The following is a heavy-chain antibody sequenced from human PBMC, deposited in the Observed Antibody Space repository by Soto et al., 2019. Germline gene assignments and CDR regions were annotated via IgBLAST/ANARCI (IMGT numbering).Heavy chain of an antibody. CDR3: AGCARSGMDV. Sequence: QVQLQESGPGLVKPSETLSLTCTVSGGSISSYYWSWIRQPPGKGLEWIGYIYYSGSTNYNPSLTSRVTISVDTSKNQFSLKLSSVTAADTAVYYCAGCARSGMDVWGQGTTVTVSS. D-gene: IGHD2-21*01. V-gene: IGHV4-59*01. CDR1: GGSISSYY. J-gene: IGHJ6*02. CDR2: IYYSGST.